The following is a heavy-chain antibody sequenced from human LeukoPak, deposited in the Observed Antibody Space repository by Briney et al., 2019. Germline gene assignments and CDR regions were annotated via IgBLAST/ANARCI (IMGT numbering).Heavy chain of an antibody. CDR2: IYNSGST. CDR1: GGXVSDYY. CDR3: ARKGGSGWHFDY. Sequence: SETLSLTCIVSGGXVSDYYWSWIRQPPGKGLEWIGYIYNSGSTNYNPSLKSRVTISADTSKNQFSLKLSSVTAADTAVYYCARKGGSGWHFDYWGQGTLVTVSS. D-gene: IGHD6-19*01. V-gene: IGHV4-59*02. J-gene: IGHJ4*02.